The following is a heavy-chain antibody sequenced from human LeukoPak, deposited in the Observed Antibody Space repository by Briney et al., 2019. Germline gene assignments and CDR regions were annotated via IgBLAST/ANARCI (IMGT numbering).Heavy chain of an antibody. D-gene: IGHD6-13*01. CDR1: GGSISSSSYY. CDR2: IYYSGST. J-gene: IGHJ4*02. Sequence: SETLSLTCTVSGGSISSSSYYWGWIRQPPGKGLEWIGSIYYSGSTYYNPSLKSRVTISVDTSKNQFSLKLSSVTAADTAVYYCAREGDSSSWTGGDYWGQGTLVTVSS. CDR3: AREGDSSSWTGGDY. V-gene: IGHV4-39*07.